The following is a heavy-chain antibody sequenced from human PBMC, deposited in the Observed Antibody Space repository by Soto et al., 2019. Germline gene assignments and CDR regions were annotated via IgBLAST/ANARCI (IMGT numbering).Heavy chain of an antibody. J-gene: IGHJ6*02. CDR3: ARALVGDSSGWSERVWDYYYGMDV. D-gene: IGHD6-19*01. CDR1: GFTFSSYA. CDR2: ISYDGSNK. V-gene: IGHV3-30-3*01. Sequence: QSGGSLRLSCAASGFTFSSYAMHWVRQAPGKGLEWVAVISYDGSNKYYADSVKGRFTISRDNSKNTLYLQMNSLRAEDTAVYYCARALVGDSSGWSERVWDYYYGMDVWGQGTTVTVSS.